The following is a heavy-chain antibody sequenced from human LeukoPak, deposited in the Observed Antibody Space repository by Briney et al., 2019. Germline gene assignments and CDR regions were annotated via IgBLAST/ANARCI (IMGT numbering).Heavy chain of an antibody. CDR1: GGSFSGYY. CDR3: ALVEGYCSSTSCHRTQNYYYYYMDV. D-gene: IGHD2-2*01. CDR2: IYYSGSN. Sequence: PSETLSLTCAVYGGSFSGYYWSWIRQPPGKGLGWIGYIYYSGSNNYNPSLKSRVTISVDTSKNQFSLKLSSVTAADTAVYYCALVEGYCSSTSCHRTQNYYYYYMDVWGKGTTVTVSS. J-gene: IGHJ6*03. V-gene: IGHV4-59*08.